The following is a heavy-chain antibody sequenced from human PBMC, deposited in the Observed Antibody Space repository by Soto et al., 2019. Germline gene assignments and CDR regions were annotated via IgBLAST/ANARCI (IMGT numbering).Heavy chain of an antibody. J-gene: IGHJ6*02. CDR1: GGSFSGYY. V-gene: IGHV4-34*01. D-gene: IGHD6-13*01. CDR2: INHSGST. Sequence: SETLSLTCAVYGGSFSGYYWSWIRQPPGKGLEWIGEINHSGSTNYNPSLKSRVTISVDTSKNQFSLKLSSVTAADTAVYYCARGWGARSSSWYDIYYYYYYGMDVWGQGTTVTVS. CDR3: ARGWGARSSSWYDIYYYYYYGMDV.